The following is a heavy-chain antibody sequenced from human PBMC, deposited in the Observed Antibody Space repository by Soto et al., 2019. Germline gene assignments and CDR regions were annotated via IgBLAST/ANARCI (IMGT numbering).Heavy chain of an antibody. CDR1: GFTFSSYS. D-gene: IGHD3-10*01. CDR2: ISSSSSYI. V-gene: IGHV3-21*01. CDR3: ARDQPPAKANYYYYGMDV. J-gene: IGHJ6*02. Sequence: TVGSLRLSCAASGFTFSSYSMNWVRQAPGKGLEWVSSISSSSSYIYYADSVKGRFTISRDNAKNSLYLQMNSLRAEDTAVYYCARDQPPAKANYYYYGMDVWGQGTTVTVSS.